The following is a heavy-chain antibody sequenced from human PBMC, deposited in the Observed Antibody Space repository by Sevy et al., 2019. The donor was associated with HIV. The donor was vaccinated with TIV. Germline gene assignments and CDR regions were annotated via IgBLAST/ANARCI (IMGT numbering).Heavy chain of an antibody. CDR3: ARGASLYCSSIIEYDY. CDR2: MNPNSWNT. CDR1: GYTFTFYD. V-gene: IGHV1-8*01. Sequence: ASVKVSCKASGYTFTFYDINWVRQATGQGLDWVGWMNPNSWNTCYARKFQGRVTMTRNTSISTAYMELSSLRSEDTAVFYCARGASLYCSSIIEYDYWGQGTLVTVSS. D-gene: IGHD6-6*01. J-gene: IGHJ4*02.